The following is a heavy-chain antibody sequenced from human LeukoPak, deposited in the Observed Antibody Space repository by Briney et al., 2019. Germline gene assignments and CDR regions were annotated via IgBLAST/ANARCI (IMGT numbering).Heavy chain of an antibody. J-gene: IGHJ4*02. CDR3: ARSSGFFPFDQ. Sequence: SETLSLTCTASGGSISGSSYFWGWIRQPPGKGLEWIGTIHYSGSTYYNPSLKRRVTISVDTSKNQFSLRLTSVTAADTAVFYCARSSGFFPFDQWGQGTLVAVSS. CDR2: IHYSGST. D-gene: IGHD6-19*01. V-gene: IGHV4-39*01. CDR1: GGSISGSSYF.